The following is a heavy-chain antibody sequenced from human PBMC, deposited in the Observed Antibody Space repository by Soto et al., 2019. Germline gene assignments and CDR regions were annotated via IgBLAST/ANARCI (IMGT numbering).Heavy chain of an antibody. Sequence: EVQLVESGGGLVQPGGSLRLSCVASGFTFSGLWMSWVRQAPGKGLEWVANIKEDGSQTYYLDSVKGRFTISRDNAKNSLFLQMNSLRVDDTAIYYCAGSDMGWGRGTLVTVSS. CDR1: GFTFSGLW. J-gene: IGHJ4*02. D-gene: IGHD3-10*01. CDR3: AGSDMG. V-gene: IGHV3-7*01. CDR2: IKEDGSQT.